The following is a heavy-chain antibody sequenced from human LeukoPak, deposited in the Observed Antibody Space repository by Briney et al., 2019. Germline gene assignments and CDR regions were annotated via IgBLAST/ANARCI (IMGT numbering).Heavy chain of an antibody. CDR3: ARDLSSRDAY. CDR2: IHQNGGTE. V-gene: IGHV3-7*03. J-gene: IGHJ4*02. D-gene: IGHD6-13*01. Sequence: PGGSLRLSCAASGFTVSSYWMSRVRQAPGEGLEWVACIHQNGGTEYYVDSVKGRFAISRDNTKNSLYLQMNSLTIEDTAVYYCARDLSSRDAYWGQGTLVTVSS. CDR1: GFTVSSYW.